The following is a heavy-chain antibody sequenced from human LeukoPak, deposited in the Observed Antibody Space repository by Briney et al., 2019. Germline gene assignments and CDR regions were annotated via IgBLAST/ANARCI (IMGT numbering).Heavy chain of an antibody. Sequence: ASVTVSCTASGYTFTSYGISWVRQAPGQGLEWMGWISAYNGNTNYAQRLQGRVTMTTDTSTSTAYMELRSLRSDDTAVYYCARGSRSGSYFMVDYWGQGTLVTVSS. CDR2: ISAYNGNT. CDR1: GYTFTSYG. V-gene: IGHV1-18*01. CDR3: ARGSRSGSYFMVDY. D-gene: IGHD1-26*01. J-gene: IGHJ4*02.